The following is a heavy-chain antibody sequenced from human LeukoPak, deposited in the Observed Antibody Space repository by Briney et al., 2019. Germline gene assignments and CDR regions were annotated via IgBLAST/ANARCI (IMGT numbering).Heavy chain of an antibody. CDR3: ARGGVTIFGVVINEEYYFDY. D-gene: IGHD3-3*01. J-gene: IGHJ4*02. CDR1: GGTFSGYS. V-gene: IGHV4-34*01. CDR2: INHSGST. Sequence: SETLSLTCVVNGGTFSGYSWSWIRQPPGGGLEWIGEINHSGSTNYNPSLKSRVSISVDTSKNPFSLNLSSVTAADTAVYYCARGGVTIFGVVINEEYYFDYWGQGTLVTVSS.